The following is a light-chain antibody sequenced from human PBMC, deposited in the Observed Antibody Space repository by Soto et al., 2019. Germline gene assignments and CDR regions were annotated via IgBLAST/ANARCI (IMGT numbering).Light chain of an antibody. CDR2: DDS. CDR3: QVWDSSGDHPSWV. J-gene: IGLJ1*01. CDR1: NIGSKN. V-gene: IGLV3-21*02. Sequence: SYELTQPPSVSVAPGQTARIACGGNNIGSKNVQWYQQKPGQAPVLVVYDDSDRPSGIPERFSGSNSVNTATLTISRVEAGDEADYYCQVWDSSGDHPSWVFXTGTKVTVL.